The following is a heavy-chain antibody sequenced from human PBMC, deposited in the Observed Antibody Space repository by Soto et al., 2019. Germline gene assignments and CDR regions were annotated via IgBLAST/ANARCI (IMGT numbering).Heavy chain of an antibody. CDR2: IKEDGSDK. J-gene: IGHJ1*01. V-gene: IGHV3-7*01. D-gene: IGHD3-16*01. CDR1: GFIFRNYW. Sequence: DVQLVESGGGLVQPGGSLRLSCGPSGFIFRNYWMSWVRQFPGKGLEWVAHIKEDGSDKYYGDSVKGRFIISRDNAKNSLFLQMNSLRAEDTAVYYCATTLTTSAEYFQYWGQGTLVTVS. CDR3: ATTLTTSAEYFQY.